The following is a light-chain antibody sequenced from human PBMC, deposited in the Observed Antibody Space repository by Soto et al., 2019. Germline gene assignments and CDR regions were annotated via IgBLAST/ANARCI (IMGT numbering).Light chain of an antibody. V-gene: IGKV1-12*01. CDR1: QDISIW. CDR2: AAS. Sequence: DIQMTQSPSSVSASVGDRVTITCRSSQDISIWLAWYQQKPGKAPKLLIYAASSWQSGVPSSFSGSGSGTDFTLTICSLQPEDVAVYYCQQANSFPHTFGQGTKLEIK. CDR3: QQANSFPHT. J-gene: IGKJ2*01.